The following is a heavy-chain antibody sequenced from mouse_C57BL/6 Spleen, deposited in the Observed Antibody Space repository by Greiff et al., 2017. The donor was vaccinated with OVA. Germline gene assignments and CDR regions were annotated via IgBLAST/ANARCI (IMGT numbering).Heavy chain of an antibody. CDR3: AREDGNESMDY. V-gene: IGHV5-4*01. CDR2: ISDGGSYT. J-gene: IGHJ4*01. CDR1: GFTFSSYA. Sequence: EVMLVESGGGLVKPGGSLKLSCAASGFTFSSYAMSWVRQTPEKRLEWVATISDGGSYTYYPDNVKGRFTISRDNAKNNLYLQMSHLKSEDTAMYYCAREDGNESMDYWGQGTSVTVSS. D-gene: IGHD2-1*01.